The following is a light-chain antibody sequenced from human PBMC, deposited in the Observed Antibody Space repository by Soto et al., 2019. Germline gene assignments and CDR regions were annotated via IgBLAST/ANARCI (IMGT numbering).Light chain of an antibody. Sequence: QSVLTQPPSVSGAPGQRVTISCTGSSSNIGAGYDVHWYQQLPGTAPKLLIYANSNRPSGVPGRFSGSKSGTSASLAITGLQAEDEADYYCQSYDSSLSGYVFGTRTKLTVL. J-gene: IGLJ1*01. CDR2: ANS. V-gene: IGLV1-40*01. CDR3: QSYDSSLSGYV. CDR1: SSNIGAGYD.